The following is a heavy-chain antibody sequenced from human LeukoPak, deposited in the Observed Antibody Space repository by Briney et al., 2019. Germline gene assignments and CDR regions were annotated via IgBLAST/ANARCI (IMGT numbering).Heavy chain of an antibody. CDR3: ARLTHSYYSDTSGYYPYYYMDV. J-gene: IGHJ6*03. CDR1: GASISSSDYY. Sequence: PSETLSLTCSVSGASISSSDYYCGWIRQPPGKGLEWIGRINYSGSTYYNPSLKSRVTISVDTSKNHFSLRLTSMTAADTAVYYCARLTHSYYSDTSGYYPYYYMDVWGKGTTVTVSS. CDR2: INYSGST. D-gene: IGHD3-22*01. V-gene: IGHV4-39*02.